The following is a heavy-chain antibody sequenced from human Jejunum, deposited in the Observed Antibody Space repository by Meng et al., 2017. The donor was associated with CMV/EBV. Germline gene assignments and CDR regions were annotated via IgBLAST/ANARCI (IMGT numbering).Heavy chain of an antibody. V-gene: IGHV4-59*02. CDR2: IYNSGDI. Sequence: ASVPGLVRPPGTLSLTCSVAGGSVSKYYWGWIRQTPGGGLEWLGYIYNSGDIYYNPFLEGRVTISTDTSKNQFSLKLRYVTAADTAVYYCVRHGDCSSGSCYYHWLDPWGQGSLVTVSS. CDR3: VRHGDCSSGSCYYHWLDP. CDR1: GGSVSKYY. J-gene: IGHJ5*01. D-gene: IGHD2-2*01.